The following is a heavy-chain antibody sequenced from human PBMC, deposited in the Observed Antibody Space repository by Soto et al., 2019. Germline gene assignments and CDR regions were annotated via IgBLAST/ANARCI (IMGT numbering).Heavy chain of an antibody. CDR3: ARLWESIAARGGDYYFDY. J-gene: IGHJ4*02. Sequence: QVQLVQSGAEVKKPGASVKVSCKASGYTFTSYGISWVRQAPGQGLEWMGWISAYNGNTNYAQKLQGRVTRTTDTSTSTGYRELRSVRSDDTAVYYCARLWESIAARGGDYYFDYWGQGTLVTVSS. D-gene: IGHD6-6*01. V-gene: IGHV1-18*01. CDR2: ISAYNGNT. CDR1: GYTFTSYG.